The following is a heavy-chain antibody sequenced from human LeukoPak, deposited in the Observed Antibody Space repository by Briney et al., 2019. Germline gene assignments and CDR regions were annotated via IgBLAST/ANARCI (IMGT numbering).Heavy chain of an antibody. CDR2: ISWNSGSI. CDR3: AKDGMVRGVIRDFDY. CDR1: GFTFDDYA. Sequence: GGSLRLSCAASGFTFDDYAMHWVRQTPGKGLEWVSGISWNSGSIGYADSVKGRFTISRDNAKNSLYLQMNSLRAEDTALYYCAKDGMVRGVIRDFDYWGQGTLVTVSS. V-gene: IGHV3-9*01. D-gene: IGHD3-10*01. J-gene: IGHJ4*02.